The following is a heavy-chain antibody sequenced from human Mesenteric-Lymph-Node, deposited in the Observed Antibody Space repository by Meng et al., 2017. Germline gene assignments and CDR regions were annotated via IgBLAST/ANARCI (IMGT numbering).Heavy chain of an antibody. CDR1: GFSFSGYA. Sequence: GESLKISCAASGFSFSGYAMHWGRQAPGKGLEWVALISYDGSNTYYADSVKGRFTISRDNSKNTLFLQMNSLRPEDTAVYYCAKETSITMIVVVITAVDYWGQGTLVTVSS. D-gene: IGHD3-22*01. CDR3: AKETSITMIVVVITAVDY. CDR2: ISYDGSNT. V-gene: IGHV3-30*04. J-gene: IGHJ4*02.